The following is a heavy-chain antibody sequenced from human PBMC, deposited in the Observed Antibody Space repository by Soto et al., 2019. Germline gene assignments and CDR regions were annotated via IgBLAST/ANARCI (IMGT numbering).Heavy chain of an antibody. V-gene: IGHV3-11*04. Sequence: PGGSLRLSCAASGFTFIEYYMSWIRQAPGKGLEWVSYISSSGSTIYYADSVKGRFTISRDNAKNSLYLQMNSLRDEDTAVYYCARDGGWFGDFYYCYGMDVWGQGTTVTVSS. CDR1: GFTFIEYY. CDR3: ARDGGWFGDFYYCYGMDV. J-gene: IGHJ6*02. CDR2: ISSSGSTI. D-gene: IGHD3-10*01.